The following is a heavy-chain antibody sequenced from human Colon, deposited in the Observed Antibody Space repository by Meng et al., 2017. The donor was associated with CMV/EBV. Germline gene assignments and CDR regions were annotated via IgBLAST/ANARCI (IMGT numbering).Heavy chain of an antibody. J-gene: IGHJ4*02. CDR1: WFSLTTTGAG. D-gene: IGHD2-8*02. V-gene: IGHV2-5*02. Sequence: FTVSGLALVKPTHTLTLTCTFSWFSLTTTGAGFAWVRQPPVKAPELLALIHWDDDKRYSPSLKNRLNITKDTSKNQVVLSMTDLDPADTGTFYCARHSLTILADWGQGALVTGSS. CDR3: ARHSLTILAD. CDR2: IHWDDDK.